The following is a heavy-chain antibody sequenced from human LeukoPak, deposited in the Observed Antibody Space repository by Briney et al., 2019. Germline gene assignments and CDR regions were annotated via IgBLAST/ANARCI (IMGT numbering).Heavy chain of an antibody. Sequence: PGGSLRLSCAASGFTFSSYSMNWVRQAPGKGLEWVSYISSSGSTIYYADSVKGRFTISRDNAKNSLYLQMNSLRDEDTAVYYCARFSSTMVRSGLGYWGQGTLVTVSS. V-gene: IGHV3-48*02. CDR3: ARFSSTMVRSGLGY. CDR2: ISSSGSTI. J-gene: IGHJ4*02. D-gene: IGHD3-10*01. CDR1: GFTFSSYS.